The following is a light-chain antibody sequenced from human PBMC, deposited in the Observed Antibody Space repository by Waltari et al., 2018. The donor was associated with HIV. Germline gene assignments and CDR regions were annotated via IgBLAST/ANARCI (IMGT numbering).Light chain of an antibody. CDR2: DAS. CDR1: QSVSSY. V-gene: IGKV3-11*01. Sequence: EIVLTKYPATLSLSPGERATLSCMASQSVSSYLAWYQQKPGQAPRLLIYDASNRATGIPARFSVSGSGTDFTLTISSLEPEDFAVYYCQQRSNWPSFGQGTKLEIK. J-gene: IGKJ2*03. CDR3: QQRSNWPS.